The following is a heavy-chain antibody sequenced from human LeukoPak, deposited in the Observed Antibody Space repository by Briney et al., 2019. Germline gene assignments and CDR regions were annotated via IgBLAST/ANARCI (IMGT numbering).Heavy chain of an antibody. CDR3: AISFGQQLVRDFDY. V-gene: IGHV1-69*04. Sequence: ASVKVSCKASGGTFSSYAISWVRQAPGQGLEWMGRIIPILGIANYAQKFQGRVTITADKSTSTAYMELRSLRSDDTAVYYCAISFGQQLVRDFDYWGQGTLVTVSS. CDR1: GGTFSSYA. CDR2: IIPILGIA. D-gene: IGHD6-13*01. J-gene: IGHJ4*02.